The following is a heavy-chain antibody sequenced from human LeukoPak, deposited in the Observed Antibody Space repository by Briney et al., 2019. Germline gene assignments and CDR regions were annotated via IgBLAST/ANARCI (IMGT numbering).Heavy chain of an antibody. Sequence: SETLSLTCTVSGGSISSYYWSWIRQPPGKGLEWIGYIYYSGSTNYNPSLKSRVTISVDTSKYQFSLKLSSVTAADTAVYYCARQPEYYYDSSGSHGAFDIWGQGTMVTVSS. CDR1: GGSISSYY. CDR2: IYYSGST. D-gene: IGHD3-22*01. J-gene: IGHJ3*02. CDR3: ARQPEYYYDSSGSHGAFDI. V-gene: IGHV4-59*08.